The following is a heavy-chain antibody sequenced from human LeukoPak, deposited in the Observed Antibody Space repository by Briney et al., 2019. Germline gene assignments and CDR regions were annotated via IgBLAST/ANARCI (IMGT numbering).Heavy chain of an antibody. Sequence: GASVKVSCKASGYTFTSYDINWVRQATGQGLEWMGWMNPNSGNTGYAQKFQGRVTMTRNTSISTAYMELSSRRSEDTAVYYCARQGYYGSGVKYRFDPWGQGTLVTVSS. J-gene: IGHJ5*02. D-gene: IGHD3-10*01. CDR2: MNPNSGNT. V-gene: IGHV1-8*01. CDR3: ARQGYYGSGVKYRFDP. CDR1: GYTFTSYD.